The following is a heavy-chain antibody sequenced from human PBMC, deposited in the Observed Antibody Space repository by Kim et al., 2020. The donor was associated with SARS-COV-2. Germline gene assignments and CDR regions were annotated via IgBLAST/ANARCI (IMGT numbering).Heavy chain of an antibody. CDR2: ISYDGSNK. CDR1: GFTFSSYG. V-gene: IGHV3-30*18. D-gene: IGHD3-16*01. CDR3: AKDLPSLGAYDY. Sequence: GGSLRLSCAASGFTFSSYGMHWVRQAPGKGLEWVAVISYDGSNKYYADSVKGRFTISRDNSKNTLYLQMNSLRAEDTAVYYCAKDLPSLGAYDYWGQGTLVTVSS. J-gene: IGHJ4*02.